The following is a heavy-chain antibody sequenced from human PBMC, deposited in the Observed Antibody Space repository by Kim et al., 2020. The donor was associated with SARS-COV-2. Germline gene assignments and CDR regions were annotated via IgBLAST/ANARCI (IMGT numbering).Heavy chain of an antibody. CDR3: ARALGGSTFDY. V-gene: IGHV3-30-3*01. Sequence: GGSLRLSCAASGFTFSSYAMHWVRQAPGKGLEWVAVISYDGSNKYYADSVKGRFTISRDNSKNTLYLQMNSLRAEDTAVYYCARALGGSTFDYWGQGTL. J-gene: IGHJ4*02. CDR1: GFTFSSYA. CDR2: ISYDGSNK. D-gene: IGHD2-2*01.